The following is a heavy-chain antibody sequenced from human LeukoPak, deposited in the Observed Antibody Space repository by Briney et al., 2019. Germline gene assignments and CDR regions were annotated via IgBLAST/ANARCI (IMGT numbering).Heavy chain of an antibody. D-gene: IGHD3-3*01. V-gene: IGHV3-7*01. CDR3: AXVGVVTDDAFDI. CDR2: ISPDGSEK. Sequence: PGGSLRLSCAVSGFRFSYYYMSWVRQAPGKGLEGVANISPDGSEKNYVDSVKGRFNISRDNAKNSLYLQLNSLRAEDTAVVYFAXVGVVTDDAFDIWGQGTLVTVSS. CDR1: GFRFSYYY. J-gene: IGHJ3*02.